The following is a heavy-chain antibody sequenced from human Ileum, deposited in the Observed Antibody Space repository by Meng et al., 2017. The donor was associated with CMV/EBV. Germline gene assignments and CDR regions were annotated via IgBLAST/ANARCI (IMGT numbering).Heavy chain of an antibody. Sequence: VHHQGSDPGLVEPSVALSPTCSFSGGSISSYYWSWSRQAPGKGLEWIGYVYSTGSTNYRPSLRSRVTISVDTSRNQFSLRLSSVTAADTAVYYCAREGHCNGVSCPDYWGQGTLVTVSS. J-gene: IGHJ4*02. CDR2: VYSTGST. CDR1: GGSISSYY. D-gene: IGHD2-15*01. CDR3: AREGHCNGVSCPDY. V-gene: IGHV4-59*01.